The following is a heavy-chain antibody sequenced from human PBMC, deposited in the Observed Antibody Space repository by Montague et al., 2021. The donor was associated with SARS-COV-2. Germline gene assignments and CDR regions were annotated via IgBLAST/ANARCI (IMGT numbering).Heavy chain of an antibody. CDR1: GYSISSGYY. D-gene: IGHD3-10*01. CDR3: ARWYYGSGSYPH. V-gene: IGHV4-38-2*01. CDR2: TYHSGGT. Sequence: SETLSLTCSVSGYSISSGYYWGWIRQPPGKGLEWIGNTYHSGGTYYSPPLKSRVTVSVDTSKNQFSLRLSSVTAADTAVYYCARWYYGSGSYPHWGQGTLVTVSS. J-gene: IGHJ4*02.